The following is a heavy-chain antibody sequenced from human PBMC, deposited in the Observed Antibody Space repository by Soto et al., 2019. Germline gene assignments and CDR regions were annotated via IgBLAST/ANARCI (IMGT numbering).Heavy chain of an antibody. CDR3: ARGGISHWAYFYYMDV. CDR2: INHLGSI. Sequence: PSETLSLPCVVSVGSLSDYFWSWIRQPPGMALEWIGEINHLGSINYNPSLKSRVTMSVDTSKNQFSLTLNSVTAADTATYYCARGGISHWAYFYYMDVWDRGTTVTVSS. V-gene: IGHV4-34*01. J-gene: IGHJ6*03. D-gene: IGHD2-21*01. CDR1: VGSLSDYF.